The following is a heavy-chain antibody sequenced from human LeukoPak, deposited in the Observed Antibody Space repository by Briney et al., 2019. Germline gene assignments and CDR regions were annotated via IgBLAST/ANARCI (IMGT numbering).Heavy chain of an antibody. CDR1: GGSISSGGYY. D-gene: IGHD5-18*01. V-gene: IGHV4-30-2*01. Sequence: SETLSLTCTVSGGSISSGGYYWSWIRQPPGKGLKWIGYIYHSGSTYYNPSLKSRVTISVDRSKNQFSLKLSSVTAADTAVYYCASGYSYGEIWGQGTMVTVSS. CDR2: IYHSGST. CDR3: ASGYSYGEI. J-gene: IGHJ3*02.